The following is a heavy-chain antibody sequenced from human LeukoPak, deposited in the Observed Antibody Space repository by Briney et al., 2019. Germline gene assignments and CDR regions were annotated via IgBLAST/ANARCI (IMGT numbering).Heavy chain of an antibody. CDR1: GFTFSRYW. V-gene: IGHV3-74*01. CDR3: ARAGEGLLAYSFDI. Sequence: PGGSLRLSCAASGFTFSRYWMHWVRQAPGQGLVWVARIRSYGTVTSYADSVKCRFTISRDNAKKTLYLQMNRLRAEDTAVYYCARAGEGLLAYSFDIWGQGTMVTVS. CDR2: IRSYGTVT. D-gene: IGHD1-26*01. J-gene: IGHJ3*02.